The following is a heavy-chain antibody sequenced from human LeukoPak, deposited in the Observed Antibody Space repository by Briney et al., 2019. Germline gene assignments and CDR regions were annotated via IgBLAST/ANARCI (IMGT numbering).Heavy chain of an antibody. CDR2: IYYSGST. V-gene: IGHV4-61*01. J-gene: IGHJ6*02. CDR3: ARESSSLYYYYGMDV. CDR1: ADSISSSSYY. Sequence: SETLSLTCTVSADSISSSSYYWSWIRQPPGKGLEWIGYIYYSGSTNYNPSLKSRVTISVDTSKNQFSLKLSSVTAADTAVYYCARESSSLYYYYGMDVWGQGTTVTVSS. D-gene: IGHD6-6*01.